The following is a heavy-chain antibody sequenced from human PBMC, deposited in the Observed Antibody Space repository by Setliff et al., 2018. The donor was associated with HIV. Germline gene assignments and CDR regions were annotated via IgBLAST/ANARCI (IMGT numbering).Heavy chain of an antibody. CDR1: GGSINSHY. J-gene: IGHJ4*02. V-gene: IGHV4-59*08. CDR3: ARSPAAEGF. CDR2: IYYSGST. D-gene: IGHD6-13*01. Sequence: SETLSLTCTVSGGSINSHYWSWIRQPPGKGLEWIGYIYYSGSTNYNPSLKSRVTMSVDTSKNQFSLKLSSVTATDTAVYYCARSPAAEGFWSQGTLVTSPQ.